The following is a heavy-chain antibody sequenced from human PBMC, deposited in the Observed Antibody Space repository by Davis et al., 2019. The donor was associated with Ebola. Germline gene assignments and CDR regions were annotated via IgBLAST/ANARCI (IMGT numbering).Heavy chain of an antibody. D-gene: IGHD2-2*01. CDR2: IYYSGST. CDR1: GGSVSSASHY. Sequence: PSESLSLTCTVSGGSVSSASHYWSWLRQPRGKGLEWIGYIYYSGSTNYNPSLKSRVTISVDTSKNQFSLKLSSVTAADTAVYYCARGYCSSTSCPFDYWSQGTLVTVSS. CDR3: ARGYCSSTSCPFDY. V-gene: IGHV4-61*01. J-gene: IGHJ4*02.